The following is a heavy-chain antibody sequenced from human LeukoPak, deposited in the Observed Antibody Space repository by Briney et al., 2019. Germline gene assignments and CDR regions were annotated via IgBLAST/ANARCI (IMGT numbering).Heavy chain of an antibody. V-gene: IGHV3-20*04. CDR3: ATSHSGSYLGAFDI. CDR1: GFTFDDYG. D-gene: IGHD1-26*01. CDR2: INWNGGST. Sequence: GGSLRLSCAASGFTFDDYGMSWVRQAPGKGLEWVSGINWNGGSTGYADSVKGRFTISRDNAKNSLYLQMYSLRAEDTALYYCATSHSGSYLGAFDIWGQGQWSPSLQ. J-gene: IGHJ3*02.